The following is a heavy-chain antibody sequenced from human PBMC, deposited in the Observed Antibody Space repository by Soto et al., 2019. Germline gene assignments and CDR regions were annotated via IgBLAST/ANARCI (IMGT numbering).Heavy chain of an antibody. J-gene: IGHJ4*02. CDR3: AREVEALDS. V-gene: IGHV3-30*04. Sequence: QVQLVESGGGVVQPGRSLRLSCAASGFTFSSYAMHWVRQAPGKGLEWVAVISYDGRNKYYADSVKGRFTISRDNSKNTRYLQMNSLRAEDTAVYYCAREVEALDSWGQGTLLTVSS. D-gene: IGHD1-26*01. CDR1: GFTFSSYA. CDR2: ISYDGRNK.